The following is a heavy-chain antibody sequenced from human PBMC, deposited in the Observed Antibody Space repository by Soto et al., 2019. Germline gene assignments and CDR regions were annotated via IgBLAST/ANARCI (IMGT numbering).Heavy chain of an antibody. CDR3: AKFGLGRGVVDP. D-gene: IGHD3-10*01. CDR2: ISYDGSNK. V-gene: IGHV3-30*18. J-gene: IGHJ5*02. CDR1: GFTFSSYG. Sequence: QVQLVESGGGVVQPGRSLRLSCAASGFTFSSYGIHWVRQAPGKGLEWVAVISYDGSNKSYADSVKGRFTISRDNSKNTLYLQMNSLRAEDTAVYYCAKFGLGRGVVDPWGQGTLVTVSS.